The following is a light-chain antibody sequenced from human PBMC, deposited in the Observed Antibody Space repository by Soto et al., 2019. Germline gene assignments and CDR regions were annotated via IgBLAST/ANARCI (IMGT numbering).Light chain of an antibody. Sequence: QSVLTQPASVSGSPGQSITISCTGTRSDVGGYNYVSWYQQHPGKAPKLMIYDVSNRPSGVSNRFSGSKSGNTASLTISGLQAEDEAAYYCSSYTSCSTLYVFGTGTKVTVL. J-gene: IGLJ1*01. V-gene: IGLV2-14*01. CDR2: DVS. CDR3: SSYTSCSTLYV. CDR1: RSDVGGYNY.